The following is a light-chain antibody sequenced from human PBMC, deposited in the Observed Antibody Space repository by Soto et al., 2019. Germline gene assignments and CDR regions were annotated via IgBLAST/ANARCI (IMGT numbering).Light chain of an antibody. V-gene: IGLV2-14*03. CDR3: SSSTATATRV. CDR1: SSDVGAYNF. J-gene: IGLJ3*02. Sequence: QSALTQPASVSGSPGQSISISCTGTSSDVGAYNFVSWYQHHPGKAPKLIISDVNNRPSGVSDRFSGSKSGNTASLTIPGLQDEDEADYYCSSSTATATRVFGVGTKLTVL. CDR2: DVN.